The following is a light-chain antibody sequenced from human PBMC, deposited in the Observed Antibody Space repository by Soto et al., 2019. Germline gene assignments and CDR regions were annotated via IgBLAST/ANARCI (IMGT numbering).Light chain of an antibody. CDR3: QQYGSSPPWT. CDR2: NAS. V-gene: IGKV3-20*01. Sequence: IMLTQSPGTLSLSPGERATLSCRASQSVSSNYLAWYQQKPGQAPRLLIYNASSRATGIPDRFSGSGSGTDFTLTISRLEPEDFAVYYCQQYGSSPPWTFGQGTKVDIK. J-gene: IGKJ1*01. CDR1: QSVSSNY.